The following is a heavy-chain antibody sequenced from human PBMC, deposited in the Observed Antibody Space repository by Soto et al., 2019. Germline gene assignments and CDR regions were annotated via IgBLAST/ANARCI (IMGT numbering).Heavy chain of an antibody. J-gene: IGHJ6*02. CDR3: AKDVVVGSTTGLGDYYYYYGMDV. V-gene: IGHV3-30*18. D-gene: IGHD1-26*01. CDR1: GFTFSSYG. CDR2: ISYDGSNK. Sequence: QVQLVESGGGVVQPVRSLRLSCAASGFTFSSYGMHWVRQAPGKGLEWVAVISYDGSNKYYADSVKGRFTISRDNSKNTLYLQMNSTRAGDTAVYYCAKDVVVGSTTGLGDYYYYYGMDVWGQGTTVTVSS.